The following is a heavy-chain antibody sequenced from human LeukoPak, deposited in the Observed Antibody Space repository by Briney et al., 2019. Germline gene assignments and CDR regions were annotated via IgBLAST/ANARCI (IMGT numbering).Heavy chain of an antibody. D-gene: IGHD3-10*01. CDR3: AKGYAGSGSFDC. CDR1: VHTFTGYD. V-gene: IGHV1-2*02. CDR2: MNADSGGT. J-gene: IGHJ4*02. Sequence: ASVKVSCKGFVHTFTGYDVHCVRPAPGQGLEYMGWMNADSGGTKYAQRLQGRVTMTRDTSINTADLEVTRLTSDDTVVYYCAKGYAGSGSFDCWGQGALVTVSS.